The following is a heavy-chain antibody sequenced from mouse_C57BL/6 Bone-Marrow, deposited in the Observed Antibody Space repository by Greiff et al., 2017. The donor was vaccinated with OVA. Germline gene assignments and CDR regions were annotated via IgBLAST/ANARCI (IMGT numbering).Heavy chain of an antibody. CDR2: IYPGGGYP. J-gene: IGHJ2*01. CDR1: GYTLPNSW. Sequence: QVQLQQSGAELVRPGTSVKMSCKASGYTLPNSWIGWAKQRPGHGLEWIGDIYPGGGYPNSNEKFKGKATLTADKSSSTAYMQFSSLTSEDSAIYYCARGGLWYPYYFDYWGQGTTLTVSS. V-gene: IGHV1-63*01. D-gene: IGHD2-1*01. CDR3: ARGGLWYPYYFDY.